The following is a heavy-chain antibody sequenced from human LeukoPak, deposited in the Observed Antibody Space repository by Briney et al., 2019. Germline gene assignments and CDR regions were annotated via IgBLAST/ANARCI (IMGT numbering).Heavy chain of an antibody. CDR1: GFTFSDYY. CDR3: AFTPTVRGLRYFDWLPN. CDR2: ISSSGSTI. D-gene: IGHD3-9*01. J-gene: IGHJ4*02. Sequence: GGSLRLSCAASGFTFSDYYMSWIRQAPGKGLEWVSYISSSGSTIYYTDSVKGRFTISRDNSKNTLYLQMNSLRAEDTAVYYCAFTPTVRGLRYFDWLPNWGQGTLVTVSS. V-gene: IGHV3-11*01.